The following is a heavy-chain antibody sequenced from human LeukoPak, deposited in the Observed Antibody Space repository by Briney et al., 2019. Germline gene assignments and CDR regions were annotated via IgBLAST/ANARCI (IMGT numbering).Heavy chain of an antibody. J-gene: IGHJ4*02. Sequence: AGRSLRLSCAASGFTFSSYGMHWVRQAPGKGLEWVAVIWYDGSNKYYADSVKGRFTISRDNSKNPLYLQMNSLRAEDTAVYYCARGPAPYSSTPADYWGQGTLVTVSS. CDR3: ARGPAPYSSTPADY. CDR2: IWYDGSNK. CDR1: GFTFSSYG. V-gene: IGHV3-33*01. D-gene: IGHD6-13*01.